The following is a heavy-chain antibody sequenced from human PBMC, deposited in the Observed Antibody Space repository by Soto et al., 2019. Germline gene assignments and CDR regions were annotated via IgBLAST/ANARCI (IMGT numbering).Heavy chain of an antibody. CDR3: ARGPPIVGNTTPLDS. CDR1: GGYLTNSNW. J-gene: IGHJ4*02. CDR2: IYHAGST. D-gene: IGHD1-26*01. Sequence: QVQLQESGPRLVKPSGTLSLTCTVSGGYLTNSNWWSWVRLPPAKGLAWIGDIYHAGSTKYNPSLERRVTMSVDTSNNQFALTLTSVTAADTAVYFCARGPPIVGNTTPLDSWGQGTLVTVS. V-gene: IGHV4-4*02.